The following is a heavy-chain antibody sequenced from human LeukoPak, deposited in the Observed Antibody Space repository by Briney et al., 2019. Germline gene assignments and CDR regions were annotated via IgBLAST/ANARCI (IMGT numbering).Heavy chain of an antibody. Sequence: AGGSLRLSCAASGFTFSSYAMSWVRQAPGKGLEWVSAISRSGGSTYYADSVKGRFTISRDNSKNTLYLQMNSLRVEDTAVYYCAKDPYGYNSYYFDYWGQGTRGTVSS. CDR2: ISRSGGST. CDR1: GFTFSSYA. V-gene: IGHV3-23*01. J-gene: IGHJ4*02. CDR3: AKDPYGYNSYYFDY. D-gene: IGHD5-24*01.